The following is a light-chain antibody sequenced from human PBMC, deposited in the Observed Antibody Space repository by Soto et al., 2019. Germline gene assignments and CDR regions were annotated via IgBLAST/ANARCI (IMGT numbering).Light chain of an antibody. J-gene: IGKJ2*01. V-gene: IGKV1-39*01. CDR3: QQTYRIPYT. CDR1: QSISVY. Sequence: DIQMTQSPSSLSVSIGDTITITCRSSQSISVYLNWYQKKPGTPPKLLIYAASNVQSGVPSRFIGRGSGTDFTLTISSLQPEDFASYYCQQTYRIPYTFGQGTNLEI. CDR2: AAS.